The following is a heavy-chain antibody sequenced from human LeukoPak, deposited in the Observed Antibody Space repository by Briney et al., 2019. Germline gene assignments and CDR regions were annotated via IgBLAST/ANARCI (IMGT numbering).Heavy chain of an antibody. Sequence: SETLSLTCTVSGGSISSYFWSWIRQPPGKGLEWIGYIYYSGSTNYNPSLKRRVTISVDTSKNQFSLKLSSVTAADTAVYYCARDPKDAFDIWGQGTMVTVSS. CDR3: ARDPKDAFDI. J-gene: IGHJ3*02. CDR1: GGSISSYF. CDR2: IYYSGST. V-gene: IGHV4-59*01.